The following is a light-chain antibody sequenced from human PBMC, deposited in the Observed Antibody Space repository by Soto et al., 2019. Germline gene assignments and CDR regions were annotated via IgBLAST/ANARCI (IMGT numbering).Light chain of an antibody. Sequence: EIVMTQSLATLSVSPGVGATLSCKASQNVYNNLAWYQQRPGQPHRLLIYDASTRATGISAMFSGSGYGTEFTLTSSSLQSEDFAVYFCQQCRNWPLTFGGGTKVEIK. CDR2: DAS. J-gene: IGKJ4*01. CDR1: QNVYNN. CDR3: QQCRNWPLT. V-gene: IGKV3-15*01.